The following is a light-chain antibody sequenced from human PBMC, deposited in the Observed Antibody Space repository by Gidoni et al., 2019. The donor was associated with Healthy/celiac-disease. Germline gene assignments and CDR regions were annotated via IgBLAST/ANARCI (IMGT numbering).Light chain of an antibody. J-gene: IGKJ1*01. CDR1: QSVSSSY. CDR3: QQYGSSPQWT. V-gene: IGKV3-20*01. Sequence: QSPGTLSLSPGERATLSCSASQSVSSSYLAWYQQKPGQAPRLLIYGASSRATGIPDRFSGSGSGTDFTLTISRLEPEDFAVYYCQQYGSSPQWTFGQGTKVEIK. CDR2: GAS.